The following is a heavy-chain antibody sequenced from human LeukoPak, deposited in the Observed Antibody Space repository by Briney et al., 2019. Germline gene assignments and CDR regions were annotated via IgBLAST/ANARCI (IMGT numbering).Heavy chain of an antibody. CDR2: ISGSGGST. CDR1: GFTFSNYA. Sequence: GGSLRLSCAASGFTFSNYAMSWVRQAPGKGLEWVSGISGSGGSTYYADSVKGRFTISRDNSKNTLYLQMNSLRAEDTAVYYCTRDRGTYNWFDPWGQGTLVTVSS. CDR3: TRDRGTYNWFDP. V-gene: IGHV3-23*01. D-gene: IGHD2-15*01. J-gene: IGHJ5*02.